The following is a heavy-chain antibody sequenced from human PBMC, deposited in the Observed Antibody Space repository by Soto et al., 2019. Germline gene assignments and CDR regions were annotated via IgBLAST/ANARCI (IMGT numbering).Heavy chain of an antibody. D-gene: IGHD1-1*01. CDR1: GFTFSSYG. Sequence: QVQLVESGGGVVQPGRSLRLSCAASGFTFSSYGMHWVRQAQGKGLEWVGIMWYDGSSECYADSVRGRFSISRDNSKNIMYLQMNSLRAADTAVYYCARARERLDYWGQGTLVTVSS. CDR2: MWYDGSSE. V-gene: IGHV3-33*01. CDR3: ARARERLDY. J-gene: IGHJ4*02.